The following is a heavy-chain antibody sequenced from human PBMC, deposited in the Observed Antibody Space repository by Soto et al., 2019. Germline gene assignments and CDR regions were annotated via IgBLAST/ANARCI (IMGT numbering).Heavy chain of an antibody. V-gene: IGHV2-5*02. CDR1: GFSLSTTGVG. D-gene: IGHD2-21*02. Sequence: QITLKESGPTLVKPTQTLTLTCTFSGFSLSTTGVGVGWIRQSPRIALEWLALIYCDADKRYNPSLQSRIPCTKDTYKSQVVPTMTDMDPVETATYYCVQSRCGGDCLRSYSSHAYYGLDVWGQGTAVTVSS. CDR2: IYCDADK. CDR3: VQSRCGGDCLRSYSSHAYYGLDV. J-gene: IGHJ6*02.